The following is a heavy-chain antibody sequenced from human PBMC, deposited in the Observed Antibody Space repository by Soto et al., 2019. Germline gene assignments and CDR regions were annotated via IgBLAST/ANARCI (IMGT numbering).Heavy chain of an antibody. CDR1: GFTFSSYG. J-gene: IGHJ6*02. Sequence: PGGSLRLSCAASGFTFSSYGMHWVRQAPGKGLEWVAVIWYDGSNKYYADSVKGRFTISRDNSKNTLYLQMNSLRAEDTAVYYCARMIARGVIITHYYGMDVWGQGTTVTVSS. D-gene: IGHD3-10*01. V-gene: IGHV3-33*01. CDR3: ARMIARGVIITHYYGMDV. CDR2: IWYDGSNK.